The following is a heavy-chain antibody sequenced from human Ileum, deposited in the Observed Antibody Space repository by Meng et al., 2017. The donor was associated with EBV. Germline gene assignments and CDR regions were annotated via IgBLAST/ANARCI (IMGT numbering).Heavy chain of an antibody. J-gene: IGHJ4*02. CDR2: IYHSGST. Sequence: QWHLQESGPGLVKPSGTRSLPCAVSGDSISSNNWGSWVRQPPGKGLEWIGEIYHSGSTNYNPSFKSRVTMSVDKSKNQISLNLSSVTAADTAVYYCASGRDYAWHSWGRGTLVTVSS. D-gene: IGHD4-17*01. CDR3: ASGRDYAWHS. CDR1: GDSISSNNW. V-gene: IGHV4-4*02.